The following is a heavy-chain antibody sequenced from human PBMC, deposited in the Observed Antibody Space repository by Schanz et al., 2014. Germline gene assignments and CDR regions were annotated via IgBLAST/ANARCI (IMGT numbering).Heavy chain of an antibody. D-gene: IGHD3-10*01. CDR1: GFTFSTHA. J-gene: IGHJ3*02. V-gene: IGHV3-23*04. CDR3: AKGRFGELSAFDI. Sequence: VQLVESGGGVVQPGRSLRLSCAASGFTFSTHAMSWVRQAPGKGLEWVSFIYIGGNTYYADSVKGRFTISRDNSKNTLYLQMNSLRAEDTAVYYCAKGRFGELSAFDIWGQGTMVTVSS. CDR2: FIYIGGNT.